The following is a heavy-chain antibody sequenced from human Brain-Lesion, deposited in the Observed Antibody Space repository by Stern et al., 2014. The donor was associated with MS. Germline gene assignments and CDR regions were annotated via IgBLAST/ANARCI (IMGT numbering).Heavy chain of an antibody. D-gene: IGHD2-15*01. Sequence: VQLVQSGAEVKKPGSSVKVSCKASGGTFSSYAISWVRQAPGQGLEWMGGIIPIFGTANYAQKFQGRVTITADESTSTAYMELSSLRSEDTAVYYCARDLEEYCSGGSCYSDNWGQGTLVTVSS. CDR1: GGTFSSYA. CDR2: IIPIFGTA. CDR3: ARDLEEYCSGGSCYSDN. V-gene: IGHV1-69*01. J-gene: IGHJ4*02.